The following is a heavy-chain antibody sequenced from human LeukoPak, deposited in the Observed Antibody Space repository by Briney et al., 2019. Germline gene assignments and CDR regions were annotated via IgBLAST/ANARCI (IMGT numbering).Heavy chain of an antibody. CDR3: AKVEVLRFLEWFAGWFDP. D-gene: IGHD3-3*01. V-gene: IGHV4-59*11. Sequence: SETLSLTCTVSGGSISSHYWSWIRQPPGKGLEWIGYIYYSGSTNYNPSLKSRVTISVGTSKNQFSLKLSSVTAADTAVYYCAKVEVLRFLEWFAGWFDPWGQGTLVTVSS. CDR1: GGSISSHY. CDR2: IYYSGST. J-gene: IGHJ5*02.